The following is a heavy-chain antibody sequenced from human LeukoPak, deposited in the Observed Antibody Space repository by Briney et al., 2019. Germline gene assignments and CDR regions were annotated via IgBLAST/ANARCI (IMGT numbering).Heavy chain of an antibody. CDR1: GFTFSNFA. CDR3: AKDAWATMDV. Sequence: PGRSLRLSCVASGFTFSNFAMHWVRQVPGKELQWVGIMSSDGVTKYYGDSVKGRFIVSRDNSKNALYLQMDGLRTEDTAVYYCAKDAWATMDVWGQGTMVTVSS. CDR2: MSSDGVTK. D-gene: IGHD1-26*01. J-gene: IGHJ6*02. V-gene: IGHV3-30*18.